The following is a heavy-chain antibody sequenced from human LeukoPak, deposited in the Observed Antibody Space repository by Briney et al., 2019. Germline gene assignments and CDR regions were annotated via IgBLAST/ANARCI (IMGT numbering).Heavy chain of an antibody. Sequence: GASVKVSCKASGGTFSSYAISWVRQAPGQGLEWMGGIIPIFGTANYAQKFQGRVTITTDESTSTAYMELSSLRSEDTAVYYRATNAGHYYDSSGYDAFDIWGQGTMVTVSS. D-gene: IGHD3-22*01. J-gene: IGHJ3*02. CDR2: IIPIFGTA. CDR1: GGTFSSYA. V-gene: IGHV1-69*05. CDR3: ATNAGHYYDSSGYDAFDI.